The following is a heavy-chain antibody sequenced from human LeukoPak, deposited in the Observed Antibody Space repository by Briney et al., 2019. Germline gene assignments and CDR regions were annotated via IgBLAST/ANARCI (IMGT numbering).Heavy chain of an antibody. CDR3: ARDSLAVYCSSTSCYAGYGYYYYGMDV. CDR1: GGSFSGYY. J-gene: IGHJ6*04. Sequence: SETLSLTCAVYGGSFSGYYWSWIRQPPGKGLEWIGETNHSGSTNYNPSLKSRVTISVDTSKNQFSLKLSSVTAADTAVYYCARDSLAVYCSSTSCYAGYGYYYYGMDVWGKGTTVTVSS. CDR2: TNHSGST. D-gene: IGHD2-2*01. V-gene: IGHV4-34*01.